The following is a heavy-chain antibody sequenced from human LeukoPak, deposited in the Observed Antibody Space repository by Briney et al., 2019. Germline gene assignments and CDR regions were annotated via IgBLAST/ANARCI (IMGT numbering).Heavy chain of an antibody. J-gene: IGHJ3*02. CDR1: GYTFTSYY. CDR3: ARDWARYSSSWYVHDAFDI. Sequence: ASVKVSCKASGYTFTSYYMHWVRQAPGQGLEWMGIINPSGGSTSYAQKFQGRVTMTRDTSTSTVYMELSSLRSDDTAVYYCARDWARYSSSWYVHDAFDIWGQGTMVTVSS. D-gene: IGHD6-13*01. V-gene: IGHV1-46*01. CDR2: INPSGGST.